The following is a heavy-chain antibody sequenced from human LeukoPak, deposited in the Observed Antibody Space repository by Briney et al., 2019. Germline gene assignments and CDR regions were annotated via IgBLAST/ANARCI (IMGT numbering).Heavy chain of an antibody. CDR3: AKGYCRGNSCYDDRGAFDY. Sequence: SETLSLTCAVYGGSFSGYYWSWIRQPPGKGLEWIGEINHSGSTNYNPSLKSRVTISVDTSKNQFSLKLSSVTAADTAVYYCAKGYCRGNSCYDDRGAFDYWGQGTLVTVSS. CDR1: GGSFSGYY. CDR2: INHSGST. J-gene: IGHJ4*02. D-gene: IGHD2-2*01. V-gene: IGHV4-34*01.